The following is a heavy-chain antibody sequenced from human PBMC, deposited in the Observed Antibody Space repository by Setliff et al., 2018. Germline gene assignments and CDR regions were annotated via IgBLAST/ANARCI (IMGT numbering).Heavy chain of an antibody. CDR1: GGSVSSTSHY. J-gene: IGHJ4*02. CDR3: ARDPGHRSGTWSLDY. CDR2: ISFGGNT. V-gene: IGHV4-39*07. Sequence: SETLSLTCNVSGGSVSSTSHYWGWIRQPPGKGLEWIGSISFGGNTYYNPSLKSRVTISLDTSKNQFSLKLNSVTAADTAVYSCARDPGHRSGTWSLDYWGQGTLVTVS.